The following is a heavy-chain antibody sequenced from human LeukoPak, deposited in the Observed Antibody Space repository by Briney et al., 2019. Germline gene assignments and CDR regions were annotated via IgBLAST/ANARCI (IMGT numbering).Heavy chain of an antibody. CDR3: ARVNFLQVVVVVAATPGAFDI. V-gene: IGHV1-2*02. J-gene: IGHJ3*02. CDR1: GYTFTGYY. D-gene: IGHD2-15*01. CDR2: INPNSGGT. Sequence: ASVRVSCTASGYTFTGYYMHWVRQAPGQGLEWMGWINPNSGGTNYAQKFQGRVTITRDTSISTAYMELSRLRSDATAVYYCARVNFLQVVVVVAATPGAFDIWGQGTMVTVSS.